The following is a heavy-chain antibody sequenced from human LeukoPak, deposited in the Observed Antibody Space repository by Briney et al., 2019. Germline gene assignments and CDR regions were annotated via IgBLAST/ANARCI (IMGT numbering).Heavy chain of an antibody. J-gene: IGHJ3*02. CDR3: ARNGYLHSLDI. CDR2: INHSGST. D-gene: IGHD5-24*01. V-gene: IGHV4-34*01. Sequence: SETLSLTCAVYGGSFSGYYWSWIRQPPGKGLEWIGEINHSGSTNYNPSLKSRVTISVHTSKNQFSLKLSSVTAADTAVYYCARNGYLHSLDIWGQGTMVTVSS. CDR1: GGSFSGYY.